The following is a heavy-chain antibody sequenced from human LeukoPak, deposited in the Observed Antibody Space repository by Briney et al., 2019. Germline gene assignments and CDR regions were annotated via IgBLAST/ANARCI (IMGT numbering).Heavy chain of an antibody. J-gene: IGHJ4*02. V-gene: IGHV4-31*03. CDR1: GGSISSGGYY. Sequence: PSETLSLTCTVSGGSISSGGYYWSWIRQRPGKGLEWIGYIYYSGSTYYNPSLKSRVSISVDTSKNQFSLKLSSVTAADTAVYYCARAPGGDSSGGPESFDYWGQGTLVTVSS. CDR2: IYYSGST. D-gene: IGHD3-22*01. CDR3: ARAPGGDSSGGPESFDY.